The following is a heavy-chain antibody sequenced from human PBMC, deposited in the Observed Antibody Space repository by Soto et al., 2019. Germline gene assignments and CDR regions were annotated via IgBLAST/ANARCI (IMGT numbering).Heavy chain of an antibody. CDR3: AKDESRSNRRYFDL. J-gene: IGHJ2*01. V-gene: IGHV3-23*01. Sequence: EVQLLESGGGSVQPGGSLRLSCAASGFTFSSYAMYWVRQAPGKGLEWVSVISGSGGSTYYADSVKGRFTISRDNSKSALYLQMNSLRAEDTAVYYCAKDESRSNRRYFDLWGRGTLVTVSS. D-gene: IGHD4-4*01. CDR1: GFTFSSYA. CDR2: ISGSGGST.